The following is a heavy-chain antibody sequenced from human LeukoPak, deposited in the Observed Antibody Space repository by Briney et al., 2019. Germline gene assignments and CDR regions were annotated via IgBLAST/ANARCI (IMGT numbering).Heavy chain of an antibody. CDR3: AKGGGEYSP. J-gene: IGHJ5*02. CDR2: ISSSGSTI. V-gene: IGHV3-48*03. CDR1: GFTFSSYE. Sequence: GGSLRLSCAASGFTFSSYEMNWVRQAPGKGLEWVSYISSSGSTIYYADSVKGRFTISRDNSKNTLYLQMNSLRAEDTAVYYCAKGGGEYSPWGQGTLVTVSP. D-gene: IGHD3-10*01.